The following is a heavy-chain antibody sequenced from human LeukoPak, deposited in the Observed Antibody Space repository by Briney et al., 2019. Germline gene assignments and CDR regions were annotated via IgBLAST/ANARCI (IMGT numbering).Heavy chain of an antibody. J-gene: IGHJ6*02. CDR1: GGTFSSYA. D-gene: IGHD1-1*01. CDR2: IIPIFGTA. V-gene: IGHV1-69*13. Sequence: SVKVSCKASGGTFSSYAISWVRQAPGQGLEWMGGIIPIFGTANYAQKFQGRVTITADESTSTAYMELSSLRSEDTAVYYCARLDDYYYGMDVWGQGATVTVSS. CDR3: ARLDDYYYGMDV.